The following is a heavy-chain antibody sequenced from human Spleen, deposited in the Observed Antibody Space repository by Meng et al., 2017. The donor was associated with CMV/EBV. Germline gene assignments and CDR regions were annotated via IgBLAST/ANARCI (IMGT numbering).Heavy chain of an antibody. CDR1: GGSFSGYY. CDR2: INHSGST. D-gene: IGHD5-18*01. J-gene: IGHJ3*02. CDR3: ARVGGYSYGYHAFDI. V-gene: IGHV4-34*01. Sequence: SETLSLTCAVYGGSFSGYYWTWIRQPPGKGLEWIGEINHSGSTSYNPSLKSRVTISVDTSKNQFSLKLSSVTAADTAVYYCARVGGYSYGYHAFDIWGQGTMVTVSS.